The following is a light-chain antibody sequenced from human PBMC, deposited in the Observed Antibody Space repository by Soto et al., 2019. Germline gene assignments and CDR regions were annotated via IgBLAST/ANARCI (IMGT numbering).Light chain of an antibody. J-gene: IGKJ3*01. V-gene: IGKV3-20*01. CDR3: QQYGSSSFT. Sequence: EIVLTQSPGTLSLSPGERATLSCRASQSVTNNYLAWYQQKPGQAPRLLIYDAFTRATGIPDRFGGSGSGADFTLTISRLEPEDFAVYYCQQYGSSSFTFGPRTKVDIK. CDR1: QSVTNNY. CDR2: DAF.